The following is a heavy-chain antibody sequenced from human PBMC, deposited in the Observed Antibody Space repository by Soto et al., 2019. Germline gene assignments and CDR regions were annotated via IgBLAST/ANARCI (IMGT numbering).Heavy chain of an antibody. V-gene: IGHV3-15*01. Sequence: EVQLVESGGGLVKPGGSLRLSCAASGCPFSKAWMSWVRQVPGKGREWVGRIKSKADGGTTDYAAPVKGRFTISSDDSSNTLYLQMTSLKTEDTAVYYCTKVLGYCSGGNCFTFDYWGQGAVVTVSS. J-gene: IGHJ4*02. D-gene: IGHD2-15*01. CDR2: IKSKADGGTT. CDR1: GCPFSKAW. CDR3: TKVLGYCSGGNCFTFDY.